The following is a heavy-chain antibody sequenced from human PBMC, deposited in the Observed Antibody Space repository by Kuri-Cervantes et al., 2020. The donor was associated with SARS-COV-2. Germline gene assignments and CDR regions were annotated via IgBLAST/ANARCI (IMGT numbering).Heavy chain of an antibody. V-gene: IGHV3-21*01. Sequence: GESLKISCAASGFTFSSYSMNWVRQAPGKGLEWVSSISSSSSYIYYADSVKGRFTISRDNAKNSLYLQMNSLRAEDTAVYYYARESLPRWGYSRDPFDIWGQGTMVTVSS. J-gene: IGHJ3*02. CDR2: ISSSSSYI. D-gene: IGHD2-15*01. CDR1: GFTFSSYS. CDR3: ARESLPRWGYSRDPFDI.